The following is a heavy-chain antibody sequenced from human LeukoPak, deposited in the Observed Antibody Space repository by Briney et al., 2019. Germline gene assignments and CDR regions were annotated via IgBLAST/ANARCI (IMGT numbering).Heavy chain of an antibody. D-gene: IGHD3-3*01. V-gene: IGHV3-23*01. J-gene: IGHJ4*02. CDR2: ISGSGGST. CDR3: AKGEDFWSGPPRY. CDR1: GFTFSSYA. Sequence: GGSLRLSCAASGFTFSSYAMSWVRQAPGKGLEWVSTISGSGGSTYYADSVKGRFTISRDNSKNTLYLQMNSLRAEDTAVYYCAKGEDFWSGPPRYWGQGTLVTVSS.